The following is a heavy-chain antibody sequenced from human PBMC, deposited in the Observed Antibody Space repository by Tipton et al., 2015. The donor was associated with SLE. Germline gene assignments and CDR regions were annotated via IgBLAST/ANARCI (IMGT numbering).Heavy chain of an antibody. J-gene: IGHJ6*02. CDR2: IFYTGST. D-gene: IGHD3-16*01. V-gene: IGHV4-59*01. CDR3: ARDSLNWGSYYRGMDV. Sequence: TLSFTCTVSGGSISSYFWTWIRQPPGKGLEWIGHIFYTGSTRYNPSLKSRVTISVDTSKSQIFLKMSSVTAADTAVYYCARDSLNWGSYYRGMDVWGQGTTVTVSS. CDR1: GGSISSYF.